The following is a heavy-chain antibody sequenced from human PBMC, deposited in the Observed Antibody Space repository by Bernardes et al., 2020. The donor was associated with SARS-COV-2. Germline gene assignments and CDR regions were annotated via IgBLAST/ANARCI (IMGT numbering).Heavy chain of an antibody. CDR1: GYPFRVYY. Sequence: ASVKVSCKASGYPFRVYYMRCVRQPPGHGLDWVGVINPNSRGTNYAPNLPGRVPMPRDRSISTAYMELSRLRSDDTAVYYCARVGYDFWSGYPRYYYYGMDVWGQGTTVTVSS. J-gene: IGHJ6*02. D-gene: IGHD3-3*01. CDR2: INPNSRGT. CDR3: ARVGYDFWSGYPRYYYYGMDV. V-gene: IGHV1-2*02.